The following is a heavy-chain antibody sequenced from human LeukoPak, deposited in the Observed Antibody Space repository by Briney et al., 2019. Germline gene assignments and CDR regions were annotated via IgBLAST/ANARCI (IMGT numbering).Heavy chain of an antibody. Sequence: GASVKVSCKASGYTFTSYGISWVRQAPGQGLEWMGWISAYNGNTNYAQKLQGRVTMTTDTSTSTAYMELRSLRSDDTAVYCCARALGFGLRGAFDIWGQGTMVTVSS. V-gene: IGHV1-18*01. CDR3: ARALGFGLRGAFDI. J-gene: IGHJ3*02. D-gene: IGHD3-10*01. CDR1: GYTFTSYG. CDR2: ISAYNGNT.